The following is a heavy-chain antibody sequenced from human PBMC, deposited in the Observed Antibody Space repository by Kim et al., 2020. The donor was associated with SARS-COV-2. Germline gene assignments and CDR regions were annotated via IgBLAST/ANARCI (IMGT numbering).Heavy chain of an antibody. CDR3: TSGSGVSAAFAFDF. J-gene: IGHJ4*02. CDR1: GFTFTNYG. Sequence: GGSLRLSCAASGFTFTNYGMHWVRQTPGKGLEWVAFISFDGSKKYYTDSVKGRFTISRDNSQNTLYLQMNSLRPEDTAVYFCTSGSGVSAAFAFDFWGQGTLVTVSP. CDR2: ISFDGSKK. V-gene: IGHV3-30*03. D-gene: IGHD2-2*01.